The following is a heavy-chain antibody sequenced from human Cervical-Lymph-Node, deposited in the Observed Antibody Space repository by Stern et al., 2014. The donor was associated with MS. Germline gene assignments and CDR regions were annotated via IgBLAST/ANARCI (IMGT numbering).Heavy chain of an antibody. V-gene: IGHV1-18*04. J-gene: IGHJ4*02. CDR2: ISAYNGNT. D-gene: IGHD5-18*01. Sequence: QMQLVQSGAEVKKPGASVKVSCKASGYTFTSYGISWVRQAPGQGLEWMGWISAYNGNTNYAQKLQGRVTMTTDTSTSTAYMELRSLRSDDTAVYYCARVERGYSYGYIPDYWGQGTLVTVSS. CDR1: GYTFTSYG. CDR3: ARVERGYSYGYIPDY.